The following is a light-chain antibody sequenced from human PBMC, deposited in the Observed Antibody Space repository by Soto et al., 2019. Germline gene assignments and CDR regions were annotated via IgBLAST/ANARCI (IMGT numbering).Light chain of an antibody. CDR2: GAS. CDR3: QHYGSSPPNT. J-gene: IGKJ2*01. V-gene: IGKV3-20*01. Sequence: EIVLTQSPGTLSLSPGGRATLSCRATQSVSSNYLAWYQQTPGQAPRLLIYGASIRATGIPDRFSGSASGTDFTLTISRLEPEDFGVYYCQHYGSSPPNTFGQGTKLEIK. CDR1: QSVSSNY.